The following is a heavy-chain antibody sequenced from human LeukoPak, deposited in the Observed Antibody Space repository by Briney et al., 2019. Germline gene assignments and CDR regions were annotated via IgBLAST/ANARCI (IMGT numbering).Heavy chain of an antibody. CDR1: GGSFSGYY. V-gene: IGHV4-34*01. J-gene: IGHJ5*02. CDR2: INHSGST. D-gene: IGHD6-13*01. CDR3: ARFPSSRGWFDP. Sequence: SETLSLTCAVYGGSFSGYYWSWIRQPPGKGLEWIGEINHSGSTNYNPSLKSRVTISVDTSKNQFSLKLSSATAADTAVYYCARFPSSRGWFDPWGQGTLVTVCS.